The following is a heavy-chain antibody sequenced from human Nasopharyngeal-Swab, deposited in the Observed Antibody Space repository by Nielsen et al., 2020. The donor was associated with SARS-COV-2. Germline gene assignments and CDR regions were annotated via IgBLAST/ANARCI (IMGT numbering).Heavy chain of an antibody. Sequence: GSLRLSCAASGFTFSSYWMHWGRQAPGKGLVWVSRINSDGSSTSYADSVKGRFTISRDNAKNTLYLQMNSLRAEDTAVYHCARTAGITIFGVVPKGYYYMDVWGKGTTVTVSS. D-gene: IGHD3-3*01. CDR1: GFTFSSYW. CDR2: INSDGSST. CDR3: ARTAGITIFGVVPKGYYYMDV. J-gene: IGHJ6*03. V-gene: IGHV3-74*01.